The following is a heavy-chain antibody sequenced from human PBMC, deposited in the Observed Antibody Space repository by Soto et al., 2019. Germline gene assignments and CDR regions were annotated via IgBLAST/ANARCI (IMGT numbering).Heavy chain of an antibody. D-gene: IGHD3-22*01. CDR3: ARILADSSGYYVDY. CDR1: GFSLSTSGMC. V-gene: IGHV2-70*01. J-gene: IGHJ4*02. CDR2: IDWDDDK. Sequence: SCPTLVNPTQTLTLTCTFSGFSLSTSGMCVSWIRQPPGKALEWLALIDWDDDKYYSTSLKTRLTISKDTSKNQVVLTMTNMDPVDTATYYCARILADSSGYYVDYWGQGTLVTVSS.